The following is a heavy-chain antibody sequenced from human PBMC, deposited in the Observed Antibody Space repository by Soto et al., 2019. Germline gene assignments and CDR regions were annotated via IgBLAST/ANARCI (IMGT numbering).Heavy chain of an antibody. CDR2: ISYDGSNK. J-gene: IGHJ6*03. D-gene: IGHD3-9*01. CDR1: GFTFSSYG. CDR3: AKDLPPWRTLEYYDILTGPFPTFYYYYYMDV. V-gene: IGHV3-30*18. Sequence: GGSLRLSCAASGFTFSSYGMHWVRQAPGKGLEWVAVISYDGSNKYYADSVKGRFTISRDNSKNTLYLQMNSLRAEDTAVYYCAKDLPPWRTLEYYDILTGPFPTFYYYYYMDVWGKGTTVTVSS.